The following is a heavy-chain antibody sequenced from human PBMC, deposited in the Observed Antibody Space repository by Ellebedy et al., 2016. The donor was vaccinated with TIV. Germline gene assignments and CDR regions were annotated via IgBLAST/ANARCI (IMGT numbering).Heavy chain of an antibody. CDR3: TTNPGVWGDF. CDR1: GFTFGDYA. CDR2: IKSRANGGTA. D-gene: IGHD3-16*01. Sequence: GESLKISCTASGFTFGDYAMSWFRQAPGKGLEWVGHIKSRANGGTADYAAPVQGRFTISRDDSKDTLYLQMNNLKSEDTGVYYCTTNPGVWGDFWGQGTQVSVSS. V-gene: IGHV3-15*01. J-gene: IGHJ4*02.